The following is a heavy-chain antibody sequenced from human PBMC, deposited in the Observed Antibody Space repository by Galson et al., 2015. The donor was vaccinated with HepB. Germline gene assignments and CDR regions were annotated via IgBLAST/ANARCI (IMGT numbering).Heavy chain of an antibody. CDR1: GYTFTTYN. Sequence: SVKVSCKASGYTFTTYNMHWVRQAPGQGLEWMAMINPSGGSTTYAQKFQGRVTLTRDTSTSTVYMEMSSLRSEDTAIYFCARGKIGLPNMSSGKIFDYWGQGTLVTVSS. CDR3: ARGKIGLPNMSSGKIFDY. J-gene: IGHJ4*02. CDR2: INPSGGST. D-gene: IGHD3-10*01. V-gene: IGHV1-46*01.